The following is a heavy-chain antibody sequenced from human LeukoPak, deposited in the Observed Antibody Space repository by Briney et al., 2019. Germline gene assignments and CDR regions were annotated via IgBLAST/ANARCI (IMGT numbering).Heavy chain of an antibody. CDR2: ISGSGGST. D-gene: IGHD2-2*01. V-gene: IGHV3-23*01. Sequence: PGGSLRLSCAASGFTFSSYAMSWVRQAPGKGLEWVSAISGSGGSTYYADSVKGRFTISRDNSKNTLYLQVNSLRAEDTAVYYCAKGVIPAAFLNWFDPWGQGTLVTVSS. J-gene: IGHJ5*02. CDR1: GFTFSSYA. CDR3: AKGVIPAAFLNWFDP.